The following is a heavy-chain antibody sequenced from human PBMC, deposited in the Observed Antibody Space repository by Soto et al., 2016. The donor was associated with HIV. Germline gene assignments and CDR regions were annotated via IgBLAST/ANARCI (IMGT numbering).Heavy chain of an antibody. J-gene: IGHJ4*02. D-gene: IGHD6-19*01. Sequence: QVQLVQSGAEVKKPGASVKVSCKASRHTFTNYGISWVRQAPGQGLECMGWISPYNGKTNYAQKLQGRLTMTTDTSTNTAYMEVRSLRSDDTAVYYCARIAMAGNYFDSWGQGTLVTVSS. CDR1: RHTFTNYG. CDR3: ARIAMAGNYFDS. V-gene: IGHV1-18*01. CDR2: ISPYNGKT.